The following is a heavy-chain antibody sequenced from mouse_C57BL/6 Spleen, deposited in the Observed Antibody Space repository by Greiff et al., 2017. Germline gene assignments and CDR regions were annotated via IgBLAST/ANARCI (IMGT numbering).Heavy chain of an antibody. CDR3: SIFARVAPYYFAY. CDR2: IDPNSGGT. Sequence: QVQLQQPGAELVKPGASVKLSCTASGYPFTSYWMHWVKQRPGRGLEWIGRIDPNSGGTKDNEKFKSKATLTVDKPSSTAYMQLSSLTSADSAVYYCSIFARVAPYYFAYWGQGTTLTVSS. J-gene: IGHJ2*01. D-gene: IGHD1-3*01. CDR1: GYPFTSYW. V-gene: IGHV1-72*01.